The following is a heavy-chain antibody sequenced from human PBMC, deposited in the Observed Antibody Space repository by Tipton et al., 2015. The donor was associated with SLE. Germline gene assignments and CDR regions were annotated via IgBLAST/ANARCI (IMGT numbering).Heavy chain of an antibody. V-gene: IGHV4-39*02. CDR2: IYYSGST. CDR3: VKDDVVPGAFDI. CDR1: GGSISSSSYY. J-gene: IGHJ3*02. Sequence: TLSLTCTVSGGSISSSSYYWGWIRQPPGKGLEWIGSIYYSGSTYYNPSLKSRVTISVDTSKNQFSLKLSSVTAADTAVYYCVKDDVVPGAFDIWGQGTMVTVSS. D-gene: IGHD2-2*01.